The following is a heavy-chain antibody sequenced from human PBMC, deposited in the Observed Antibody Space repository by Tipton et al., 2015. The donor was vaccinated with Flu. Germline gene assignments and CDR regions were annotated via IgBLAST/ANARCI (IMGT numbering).Heavy chain of an antibody. V-gene: IGHV3-23*01. CDR1: GFTFSSYA. J-gene: IGHJ4*02. CDR2: ISGSGGRT. D-gene: IGHD5-12*01. Sequence: AASGFTFSSYAMSWVRQAPGKGLEWVSVISGSGGRTYYADSVKGRFTISRDNSKNTLYLQMNSLRAEDTAVYYCAKVKGYSGYDAGDYWGQGTLVTVSS. CDR3: AKVKGYSGYDAGDY.